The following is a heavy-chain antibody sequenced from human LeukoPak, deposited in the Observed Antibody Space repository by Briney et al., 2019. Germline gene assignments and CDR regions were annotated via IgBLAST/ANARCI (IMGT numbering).Heavy chain of an antibody. CDR1: GGSISGTTYY. D-gene: IGHD3-3*01. V-gene: IGHV4-39*07. CDR2: IYYSGST. Sequence: PSETRSLTCAISGGSISGTTYYWGWIRQPPGKGLEWIGSIYYSGSTYYNPSLKSRLTISVDTSKNQFSLKLSSVTAADTAVYYCARASTIFGHIDYWGRGTLVTVSS. CDR3: ARASTIFGHIDY. J-gene: IGHJ4*02.